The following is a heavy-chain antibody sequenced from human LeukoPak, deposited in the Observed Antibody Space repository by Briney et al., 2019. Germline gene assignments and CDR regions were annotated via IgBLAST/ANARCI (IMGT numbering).Heavy chain of an antibody. CDR3: AKEGAAVMGYFDY. J-gene: IGHJ4*02. CDR2: IIGSGGGS. D-gene: IGHD3-16*01. V-gene: IGHV3-23*01. CDR1: GFTFGDHA. Sequence: AGGSLRLSCAASGFTFGDHAMNWVRQAPGKGLEWVSVIIGSGGGSHYADSVKGRFTICRDNSKNTLYLQMDSLRGEDTAVYYCAKEGAAVMGYFDYWGQGALVIVSS.